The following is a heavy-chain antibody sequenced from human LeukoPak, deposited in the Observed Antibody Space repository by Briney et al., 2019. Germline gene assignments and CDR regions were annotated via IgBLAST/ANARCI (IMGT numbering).Heavy chain of an antibody. V-gene: IGHV4-59*12. CDR2: RHSSGAT. Sequence: SETLSLTCTVSGGSINNYWWAWIRQPPGKGLQWIGYRHSSGATSYNLSLESRVTTSIDTSRNQFSLKLNSVTAADTAVYYCARDSRGGGPDFDYWGQGTLVTVSS. J-gene: IGHJ4*02. CDR1: GGSINNYW. D-gene: IGHD3-16*01. CDR3: ARDSRGGGPDFDY.